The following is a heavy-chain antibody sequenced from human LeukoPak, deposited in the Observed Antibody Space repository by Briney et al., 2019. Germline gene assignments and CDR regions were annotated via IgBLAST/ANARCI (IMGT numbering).Heavy chain of an antibody. CDR2: VSTESEYI. CDR3: VVSSYSSTWYLDS. J-gene: IGHJ4*02. Sequence: GGSLRLSCGVSGVIFSTHSMNWVRQAPGKGPEWVATVSTESEYIYYGDSVRGRFTISRDDARNSLYLQMNRLRVGDTALYYCVVSSYSSTWYLDSWGQGTLVTVSS. V-gene: IGHV3-21*01. CDR1: GVIFSTHS. D-gene: IGHD6-13*01.